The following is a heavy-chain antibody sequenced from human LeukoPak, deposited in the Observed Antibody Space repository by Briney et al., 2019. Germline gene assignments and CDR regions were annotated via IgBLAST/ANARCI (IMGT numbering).Heavy chain of an antibody. Sequence: GASVKVSCKASVYTFTGYYMHWVRQAPGQGRERMGWINPNGGGTNYAQKFQGRVTMTRDTSISTAYMELSRLRSDDTAVYYCARDAYYDFWSGDGDYYYMDVWGKGTTVTVSS. CDR3: ARDAYYDFWSGDGDYYYMDV. J-gene: IGHJ6*03. V-gene: IGHV1-2*02. CDR2: INPNGGGT. D-gene: IGHD3-3*01. CDR1: VYTFTGYY.